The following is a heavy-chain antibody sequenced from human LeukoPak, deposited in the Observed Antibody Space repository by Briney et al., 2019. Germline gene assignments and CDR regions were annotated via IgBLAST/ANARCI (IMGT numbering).Heavy chain of an antibody. CDR2: ISSSSSYI. Sequence: PGGSLRLSCAASGFTFSNAWMSWVCQAPGKGLEWVSSISSSSSYIYYADSVKGRFTISRDNAKNSLYLQMNSLRAEDTAVYYCARDRAAEGWFDPWGQGTLVTVSS. CDR3: ARDRAAEGWFDP. V-gene: IGHV3-21*01. CDR1: GFTFSNAW. D-gene: IGHD6-13*01. J-gene: IGHJ5*02.